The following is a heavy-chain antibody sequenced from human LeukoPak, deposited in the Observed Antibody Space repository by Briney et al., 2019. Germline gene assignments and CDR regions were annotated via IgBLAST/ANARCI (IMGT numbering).Heavy chain of an antibody. CDR1: GYTFTGYY. CDR2: INPNSGGT. V-gene: IGHV1-2*02. CDR3: ARVPLISYYYYGMDV. Sequence: ASVKVSCKASGYTFTGYYMHWVRQAPGQGLEWMGWINPNSGGTNYAQKFQGRVTMTRDTSISTAYMELSRLRSDDTAVYYCARVPLISYYYYGMDVWGQGTTVTVSS. J-gene: IGHJ6*02. D-gene: IGHD2-8*01.